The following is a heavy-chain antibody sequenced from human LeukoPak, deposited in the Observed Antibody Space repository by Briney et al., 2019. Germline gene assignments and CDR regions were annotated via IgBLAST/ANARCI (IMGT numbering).Heavy chain of an antibody. CDR2: ISYDGSNK. CDR1: GFTFSSYA. J-gene: IGHJ4*02. V-gene: IGHV3-30*01. Sequence: GGSLRLSCAASGFTFSSYAMHWVRQAPGKGLEWVAVISYDGSNKYSADSVKGRFTVSRDDSKNTLYLQMKSLRAEDTAVYYCARDSSRIAAAGVALFDYWGQGTLVTVSS. D-gene: IGHD6-13*01. CDR3: ARDSSRIAAAGVALFDY.